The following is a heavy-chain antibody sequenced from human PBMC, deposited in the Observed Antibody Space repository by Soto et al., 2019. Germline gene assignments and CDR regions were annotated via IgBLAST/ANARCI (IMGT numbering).Heavy chain of an antibody. D-gene: IGHD3-9*01. CDR1: GGSISSYY. CDR3: ARGTLRYFDWPHYYFDY. J-gene: IGHJ4*02. Sequence: QVQLQESGPGLVKPSETLSLTCTVSGGSISSYYWSWIRQPPGKGLEWIGYIYYSGSTNYNPALNSRVTISVDTSKNQFSLKLSSVTAADTAVYYCARGTLRYFDWPHYYFDYWGQGTLVTVSS. CDR2: IYYSGST. V-gene: IGHV4-59*01.